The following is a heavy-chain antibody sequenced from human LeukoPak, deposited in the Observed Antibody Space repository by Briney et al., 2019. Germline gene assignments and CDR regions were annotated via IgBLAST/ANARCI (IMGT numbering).Heavy chain of an antibody. CDR1: GYTFTSYG. V-gene: IGHV1-18*01. CDR3: APAQVGASEFDY. D-gene: IGHD1-26*01. Sequence: ASVKVSCKASGYTFTSYGISWVRQAPGQGLEWMGWISAYNGNTNYAQKLQGRVTMTTDTSTSTAYMELRSLRSDDTAVYYCAPAQVGASEFDYWGQGTLVTVSS. J-gene: IGHJ4*02. CDR2: ISAYNGNT.